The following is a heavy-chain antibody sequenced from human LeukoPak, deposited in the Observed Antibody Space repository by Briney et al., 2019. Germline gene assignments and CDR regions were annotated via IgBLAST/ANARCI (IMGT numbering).Heavy chain of an antibody. CDR1: GFTFDTYA. D-gene: IGHD3-10*01. CDR3: ARGGVDHYGSGTYYLMYYFDH. V-gene: IGHV3-23*01. CDR2: ISNSRGTT. J-gene: IGHJ4*02. Sequence: GGSLRLSCAASGFTFDTYAMSWVRQAPGQGLEWVSYISNSRGTTYYAGSVKGRFTVSRDDPHNTLYLQMNSVRAEDTAVYFCARGGVDHYGSGTYYLMYYFDHWGQGALVTVSS.